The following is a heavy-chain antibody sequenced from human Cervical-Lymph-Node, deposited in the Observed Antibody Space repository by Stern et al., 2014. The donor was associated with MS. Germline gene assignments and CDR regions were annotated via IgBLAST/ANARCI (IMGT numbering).Heavy chain of an antibody. D-gene: IGHD3-16*01. CDR2: IYYSAST. Sequence: VQLEESGPGLVKPSQTLSLTCTVSGGSIRSGDYYWSWIRQHPGKGLEWIGYIYYSASTYYNPSLKSRVTISVDTSKNQFSLKLSAVTAADTAVYYCARAEDYDYVWGSSISYWGQGTLVTVSS. V-gene: IGHV4-31*03. CDR1: GGSIRSGDYY. J-gene: IGHJ4*02. CDR3: ARAEDYDYVWGSSISY.